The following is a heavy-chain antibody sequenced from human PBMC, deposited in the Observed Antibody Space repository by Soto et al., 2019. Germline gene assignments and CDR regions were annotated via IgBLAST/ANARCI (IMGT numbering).Heavy chain of an antibody. D-gene: IGHD2-2*01. V-gene: IGHV3-23*01. J-gene: IGHJ6*02. Sequence: LRLSCAASGFTFSSYAMKWVRQAPGKGLEWVSLIGESGTPTYYADSVKGRFTISRDNSGNTLFLEMYSLRAVDAAVYYVARCIPGMRYFGMDDWGQGTKVTVSS. CDR1: GFTFSSYA. CDR2: IGESGTPT. CDR3: ARCIPGMRYFGMDD.